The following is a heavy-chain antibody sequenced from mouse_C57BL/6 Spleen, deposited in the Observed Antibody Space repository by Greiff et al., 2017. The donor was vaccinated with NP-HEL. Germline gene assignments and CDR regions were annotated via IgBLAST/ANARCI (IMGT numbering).Heavy chain of an antibody. J-gene: IGHJ3*01. CDR2: ISDGGSYT. Sequence: EVKLMESGGGLVKPGGSLKLSCAASGFTFSSYAMSWVRQTPEKRLEWVATISDGGSYTYYPDNVKGRFTISRDNAKNNLYLQMSHLKSEDTAMYYCARDDYVGGFAYWGQGTLVTVSA. V-gene: IGHV5-4*01. CDR1: GFTFSSYA. CDR3: ARDDYVGGFAY. D-gene: IGHD1-1*02.